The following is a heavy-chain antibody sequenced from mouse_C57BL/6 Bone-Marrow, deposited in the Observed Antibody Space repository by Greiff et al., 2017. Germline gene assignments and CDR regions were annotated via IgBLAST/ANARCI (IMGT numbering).Heavy chain of an antibody. CDR2: IDPSDSYT. CDR1: GYTFTSYW. V-gene: IGHV1-69*01. D-gene: IGHD1-1*01. J-gene: IGHJ3*01. CDR3: ARAGIICYYYGSS. Sequence: QVQLQQPGAELVMPGASVKLSCKASGYTFTSYWMHWVKQRPGQGLEWIGEIDPSDSYTNYNQKFKGKSTLTVAKSSSTAYMQLSSLTSEDSAVYYCARAGIICYYYGSSWGQGTLVTLSA.